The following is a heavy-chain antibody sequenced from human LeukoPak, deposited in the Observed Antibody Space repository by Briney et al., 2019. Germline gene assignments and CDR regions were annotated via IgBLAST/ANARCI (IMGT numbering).Heavy chain of an antibody. Sequence: PSQTLSLTCTVSGGSISSGGYYWSWIRQPPGKGLEWIGYIYHSGSTYYNPSLKSRVTISVDRSKNQFSLKLSSVTAADTAVYYCAGRNYYDSSGYYTHDYWGQGTLVTVSS. V-gene: IGHV4-30-2*01. CDR2: IYHSGST. J-gene: IGHJ4*02. D-gene: IGHD3-22*01. CDR1: GGSISSGGYY. CDR3: AGRNYYDSSGYYTHDY.